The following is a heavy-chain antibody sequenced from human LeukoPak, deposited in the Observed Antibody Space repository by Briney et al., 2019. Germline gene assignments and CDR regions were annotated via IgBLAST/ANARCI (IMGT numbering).Heavy chain of an antibody. CDR1: GFIFDDYV. Sequence: AGGSLRLSCAASGFIFDDYVMHWVRQVPGKGLEWVSRISWDGGNIYYADSVKGRFTISRDNAKNSLYLQMNSLTADDTAVYYCARLGRFLRVDYFDYWGQGSLVTVSS. V-gene: IGHV3-43D*03. CDR3: ARLGRFLRVDYFDY. D-gene: IGHD3-10*01. J-gene: IGHJ4*02. CDR2: ISWDGGNI.